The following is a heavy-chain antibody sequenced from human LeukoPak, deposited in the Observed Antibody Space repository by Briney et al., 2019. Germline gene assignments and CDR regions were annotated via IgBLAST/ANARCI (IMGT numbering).Heavy chain of an antibody. CDR2: ISGSGGST. CDR3: AEPDYDILTGYSNYYFDY. D-gene: IGHD3-9*01. V-gene: IGHV3-23*01. Sequence: GGSLRLSCAASGFTFSSYAMSWVRQAPRKGLEWVSAISGSGGSTYYADSVKGRFTISRDNSKNTLYLQMNSLRAEDTAVYYCAEPDYDILTGYSNYYFDYWGQGTLVTVSS. J-gene: IGHJ4*02. CDR1: GFTFSSYA.